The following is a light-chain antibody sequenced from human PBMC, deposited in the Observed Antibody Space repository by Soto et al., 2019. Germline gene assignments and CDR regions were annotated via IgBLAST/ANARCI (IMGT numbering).Light chain of an antibody. J-gene: IGLJ1*01. V-gene: IGLV2-23*01. CDR2: XXX. CDR3: CSYAGSSSYV. Sequence: QSVLTQPASVSGSPGQSITISCTGTSSDVGSYNLVSWYQHHQGKAPKLMIXXXXXXXXXXXXXXXXXKSGNTASLTISGXXAXXXXXXYCCSYAGSSSYVFGTGTKLTVL. CDR1: SSDVGSYNL.